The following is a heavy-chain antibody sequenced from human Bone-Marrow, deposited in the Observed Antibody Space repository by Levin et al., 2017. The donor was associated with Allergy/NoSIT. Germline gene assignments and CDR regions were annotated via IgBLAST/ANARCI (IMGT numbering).Heavy chain of an antibody. D-gene: IGHD2-15*01. CDR1: GFTFSSYG. Sequence: GGSLRLSCAASGFTFSSYGMHWVRQAPGKGLEWVAVISYDGSNKYYADSVKGRFTISRDNSKNTLYLQMNSLRAEDTAVYYCAREGTASYCSGGSCYPTGDGYYYYGMDVWGQGTTVTVSS. CDR3: AREGTASYCSGGSCYPTGDGYYYYGMDV. V-gene: IGHV3-30*03. J-gene: IGHJ6*02. CDR2: ISYDGSNK.